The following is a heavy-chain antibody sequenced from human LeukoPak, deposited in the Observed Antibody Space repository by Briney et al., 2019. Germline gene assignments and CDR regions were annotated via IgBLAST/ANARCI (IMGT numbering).Heavy chain of an antibody. CDR3: AKAGSVDYGQEDLDY. V-gene: IGHV3-33*06. J-gene: IGHJ4*02. CDR2: IWYDGSNK. CDR1: GFTFSTYG. D-gene: IGHD3-16*01. Sequence: GGSLRLSCAASGFTFSTYGMHWVRQAPGKGLEWVAVIWYDGSNKYYADSVKGRFTISRDNSKNTVYLQMNSLRAEDPAVYYCAKAGSVDYGQEDLDYWGQGTLVTVSS.